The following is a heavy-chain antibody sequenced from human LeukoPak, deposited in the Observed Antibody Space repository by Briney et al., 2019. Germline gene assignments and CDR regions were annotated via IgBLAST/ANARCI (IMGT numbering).Heavy chain of an antibody. D-gene: IGHD2-15*01. CDR2: INHSGST. CDR1: GGSFSGYY. Sequence: SETLSLTCAVYGGSFSGYYWSWIRQPPGKGLEWIGEINHSGSTNYNPSLKSRVTISVDTSKNQFSLKLSSVAAADTAVYYCARRPRLYCSGGSCSLGFDYWGRGTLVTVSS. V-gene: IGHV4-34*01. CDR3: ARRPRLYCSGGSCSLGFDY. J-gene: IGHJ4*02.